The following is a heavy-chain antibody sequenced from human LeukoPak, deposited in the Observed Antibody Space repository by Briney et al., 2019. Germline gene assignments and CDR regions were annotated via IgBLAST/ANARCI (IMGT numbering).Heavy chain of an antibody. V-gene: IGHV1-2*02. CDR3: ARGTKIGITGTTKFDP. J-gene: IGHJ5*02. CDR1: GYTFTGYY. D-gene: IGHD1-7*01. CDR2: ISAYNGNT. Sequence: GASVKVSCKASGYTFTGYYMHWVRQAPGQGLEWMGWISAYNGNTNYAQKLQGRVTMTRDTSISTAYMELSRLRSDDTAVYYCARGTKIGITGTTKFDPWGQGTLVTVSS.